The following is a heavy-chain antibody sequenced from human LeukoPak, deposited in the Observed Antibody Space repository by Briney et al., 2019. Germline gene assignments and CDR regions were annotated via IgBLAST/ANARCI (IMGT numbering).Heavy chain of an antibody. J-gene: IGHJ6*03. D-gene: IGHD4-23*01. CDR1: GGSISSSNYY. CDR2: IYYTGST. CDR3: ARLHSGGNYGYYYYNMAV. Sequence: SETLSLTCTVSGGSISSSNYYWGWIRQPPGKGLEWIASIYYTGSTYYNPSLKSRVTISVDTSKNQFSLKLSSVTAADTAVYYCARLHSGGNYGYYYYNMAVGGKGPTVT. V-gene: IGHV4-39*01.